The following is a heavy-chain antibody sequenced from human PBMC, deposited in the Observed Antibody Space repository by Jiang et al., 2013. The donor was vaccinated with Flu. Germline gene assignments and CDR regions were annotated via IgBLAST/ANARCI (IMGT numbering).Heavy chain of an antibody. J-gene: IGHJ6*02. Sequence: QLLESGGGLVQPGGSLRLSCAASGFTFSSYAMSWVRQAPGEGLEWVSAISASGGTSYYADSVKGRFTLSRDNARNALFLQMNSLRAEDTAVYYCAKARDWENYYFYSMDVWGQGTTVTVSS. CDR2: ISASGGTS. CDR1: GFTFSSYA. CDR3: AKARDWENYYFYSMDV. D-gene: IGHD2-21*02. V-gene: IGHV3-23*01.